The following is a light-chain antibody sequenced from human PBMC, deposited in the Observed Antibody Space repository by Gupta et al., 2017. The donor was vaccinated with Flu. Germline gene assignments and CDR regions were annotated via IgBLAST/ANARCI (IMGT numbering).Light chain of an antibody. J-gene: IGLJ3*02. Sequence: SSLTQPASVSGSPGQSITISCTGSSSDVGGYNYVSWYQLHPGKAPKLMIYDVSNRPSGVSNRFAGSKSGNTASMTISGLQAEDEADYYCSSYPISITLGVVFGGGTRLTVL. CDR2: DVS. V-gene: IGLV2-14*03. CDR1: SSDVGGYNY. CDR3: SSYPISITLGVV.